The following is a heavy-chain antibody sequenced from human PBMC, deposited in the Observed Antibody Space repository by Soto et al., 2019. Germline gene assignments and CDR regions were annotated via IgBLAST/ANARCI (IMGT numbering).Heavy chain of an antibody. D-gene: IGHD3-16*01. CDR3: DRDLGGPDY. CDR2: LSSDGFGA. V-gene: IGHV3-74*03. J-gene: IGHJ4*02. Sequence: EVHLEESGGGLVQPGGSLRLSCAASGFSLSPYWMHWVRQVPGRGLEWVARLSSDGFGAAYADSVKGRFFISRDMARNTLSLQMNSLRADDTAVYYCDRDLGGPDYWGRGTSVTVSS. CDR1: GFSLSPYW.